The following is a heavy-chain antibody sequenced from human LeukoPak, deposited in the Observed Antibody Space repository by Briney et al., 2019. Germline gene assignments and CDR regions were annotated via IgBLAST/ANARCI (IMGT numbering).Heavy chain of an antibody. CDR2: ISAYNGNT. Sequence: ASVKVPCKASGYTFTSYGISWVRQAPGQGLEWMGWISAYNGNTNYAQKLQGRVTMTTDTSTSTAYMELRSLRSDDTAVYYCARAFIAAAGTDFDYWGQGTLVTVSS. CDR3: ARAFIAAAGTDFDY. D-gene: IGHD6-13*01. CDR1: GYTFTSYG. V-gene: IGHV1-18*01. J-gene: IGHJ4*02.